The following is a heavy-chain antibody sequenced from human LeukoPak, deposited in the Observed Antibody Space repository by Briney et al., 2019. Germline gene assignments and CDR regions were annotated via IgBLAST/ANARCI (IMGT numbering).Heavy chain of an antibody. V-gene: IGHV3-43*01. CDR3: ALQSRDGYNLDY. CDR1: GFTFADYS. Sequence: PGGSLRLSCAASGFTFADYSMHWVRQAPGKGLDWVSLISWDGGSTYYADSVKGRFTISRDNSKNSLYRQMNSLRTEDTALYYCALQSRDGYNLDYWGQGTLVTVSS. J-gene: IGHJ4*02. D-gene: IGHD5-24*01. CDR2: ISWDGGST.